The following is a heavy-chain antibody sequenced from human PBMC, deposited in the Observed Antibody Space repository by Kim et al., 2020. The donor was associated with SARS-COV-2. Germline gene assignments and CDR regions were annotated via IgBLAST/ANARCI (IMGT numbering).Heavy chain of an antibody. CDR1: GFIFSNFA. Sequence: GGSLRLSCAASGFIFSNFAMNWVRQTPGKGLEWVATISGSGNSPYYADSVKGRFTISRDNSKNTLFLQMNSLRAEDTAVYYCAKEASPLILDREIMTKEFFESWGQGTLVTVSS. D-gene: IGHD3-16*01. CDR3: AKEASPLILDREIMTKEFFES. CDR2: ISGSGNSP. V-gene: IGHV3-23*01. J-gene: IGHJ4*02.